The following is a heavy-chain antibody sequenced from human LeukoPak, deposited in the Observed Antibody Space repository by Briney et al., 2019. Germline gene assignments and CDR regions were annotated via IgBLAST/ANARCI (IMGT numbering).Heavy chain of an antibody. Sequence: GGSLRLSCAASGFTVSSNYMSWVRQAPGKGLEWVSIIYSSGSTYYADSVKGRFTISRDNSKNTLYLQMNSLRAEDTAVYYCTRDYGEGGYYFDYWGQGTLVTVSS. V-gene: IGHV3-66*01. CDR2: IYSSGST. D-gene: IGHD4-17*01. J-gene: IGHJ4*02. CDR1: GFTVSSNY. CDR3: TRDYGEGGYYFDY.